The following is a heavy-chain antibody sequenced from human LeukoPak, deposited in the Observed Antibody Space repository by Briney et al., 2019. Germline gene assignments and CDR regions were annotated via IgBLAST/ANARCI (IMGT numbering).Heavy chain of an antibody. V-gene: IGHV4-59*01. CDR1: GCSISSYY. CDR2: IYYSGST. J-gene: IGHJ5*02. D-gene: IGHD4-17*01. Sequence: SETLSLTCTASGCSISSYYWRWIRQPPGKGLEWIGYIYYSGSTNYNPSLKSRVTISVDTSKNQFSLKLSSVTAADTAVSYCARDDGAHQPRFDPWGQGTLVTVSS. CDR3: ARDDGAHQPRFDP.